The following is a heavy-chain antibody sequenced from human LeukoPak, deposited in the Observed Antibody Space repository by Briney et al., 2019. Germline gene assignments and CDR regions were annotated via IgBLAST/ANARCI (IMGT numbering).Heavy chain of an antibody. D-gene: IGHD3-10*01. Sequence: GGSLRLSCAASGFTVSRNYISWVRQAPGKGLEWVSVIYSGGNTYYADFVKGRFTISRDNSKNTLYLQINSLTAEDTAVYYCANLPRGDYWGLGTLVTVSS. CDR3: ANLPRGDY. CDR2: IYSGGNT. V-gene: IGHV3-53*01. CDR1: GFTVSRNY. J-gene: IGHJ4*02.